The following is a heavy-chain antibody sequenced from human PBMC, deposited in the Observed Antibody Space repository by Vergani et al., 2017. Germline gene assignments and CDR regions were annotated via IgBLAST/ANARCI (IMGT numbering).Heavy chain of an antibody. J-gene: IGHJ6*02. CDR2: FYTGGGT. CDR3: ARDPLCSTTWPFLLLDMDV. Sequence: QVQLQESGPGLVRPSQTLSLTCTVSGGSISSGSYYWSWFRQPAGKGLEWIGRFYTGGGTSYNPSLKSRVTISVDTSKNQFSLQLSSVTAADTSVYYCARDPLCSTTWPFLLLDMDVWGQGTTVTVSS. CDR1: GGSISSGSYY. V-gene: IGHV4-61*02. D-gene: IGHD6-13*01.